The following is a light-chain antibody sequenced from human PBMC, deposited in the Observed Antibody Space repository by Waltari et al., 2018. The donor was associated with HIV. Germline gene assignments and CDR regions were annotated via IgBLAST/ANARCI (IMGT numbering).Light chain of an antibody. V-gene: IGLV1-40*01. CDR1: SSNIGAGPD. CDR3: QSFDSSLTTSGVI. Sequence: QSVLTQPPSVSGAPGQRVTISCTGSSSNIGAGPDVQWYQQLPGTAPKLLIYANINRPSGVPDRFSGSKSDSSASLAITGLQAEDEAQYYCQSFDSSLTTSGVIFGGGTKLTVL. J-gene: IGLJ2*01. CDR2: ANI.